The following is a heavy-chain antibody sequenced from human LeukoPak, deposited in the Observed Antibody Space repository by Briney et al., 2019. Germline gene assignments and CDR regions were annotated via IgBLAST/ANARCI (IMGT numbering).Heavy chain of an antibody. CDR2: ISSSGSPI. CDR1: GFTFSSYE. Sequence: GGSLRLSCAASGFTFSSYEMNWARQAPGKGLEWVSYISSSGSPIYYADSVKGRFTISRDNAKNSLYLQMNSLRAEDTAVYYCARESCSGGSCHLFDYWGQGTLVTVS. J-gene: IGHJ4*02. CDR3: ARESCSGGSCHLFDY. V-gene: IGHV3-48*03. D-gene: IGHD2-15*01.